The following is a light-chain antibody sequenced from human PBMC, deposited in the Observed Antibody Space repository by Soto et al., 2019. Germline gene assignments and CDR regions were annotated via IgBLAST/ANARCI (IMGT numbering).Light chain of an antibody. CDR2: EVS. V-gene: IGLV2-8*01. CDR3: SSYAGSNLV. Sequence: QSVLTQPPSASGSPGQSVTISCTGTSSDVGGYNYVSWYQQHPGKAPKLMIYEVSKRPSGVPDRFSGSKSGNTASLTVSGLQAEDEADYYCSSYAGSNLVFGGGTQLTV. J-gene: IGLJ2*01. CDR1: SSDVGGYNY.